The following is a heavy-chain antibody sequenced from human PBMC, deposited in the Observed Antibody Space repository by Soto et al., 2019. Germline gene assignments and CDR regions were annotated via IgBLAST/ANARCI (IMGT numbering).Heavy chain of an antibody. V-gene: IGHV3-23*01. D-gene: IGHD2-8*01. CDR3: ARDEPVSGWFDP. Sequence: GGSLRLSCAASGFTFSSYAMSWVRQAPGKGLEWVSAISGSGSSTYYADSVKGRFTISRDNSKNTLYLQMNSLRAEDTAVYYCARDEPVSGWFDPWGQGTLVTVSS. CDR1: GFTFSSYA. J-gene: IGHJ5*02. CDR2: ISGSGSST.